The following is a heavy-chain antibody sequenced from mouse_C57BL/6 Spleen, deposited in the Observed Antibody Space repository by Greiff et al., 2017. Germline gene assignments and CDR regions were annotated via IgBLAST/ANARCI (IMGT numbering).Heavy chain of an antibody. CDR3: AREGNGGDFDY. V-gene: IGHV5-4*01. J-gene: IGHJ2*01. CDR2: ISDGGSYT. Sequence: EVQLVESGGGLVKPGGSLKLSCAASGFTFTSYAMSWVRQTPEKRLEWVATISDGGSYTYYPDNVKGRFTISRDKAKNNLYLQMSHLKSEDTAMYYCAREGNGGDFDYWGQGTTLTVSS. D-gene: IGHD1-2*01. CDR1: GFTFTSYA.